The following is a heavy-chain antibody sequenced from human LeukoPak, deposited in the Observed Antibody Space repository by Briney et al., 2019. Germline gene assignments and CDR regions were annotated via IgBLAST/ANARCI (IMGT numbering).Heavy chain of an antibody. V-gene: IGHV3-30-3*01. Sequence: PGGSLRLSCAASGFTFYSYPMHWVRQAPGKGLEWVAGLSFDGGNTYYADSVKGRFTISRDTSKNTLYLQMTNLRPEDTAVFYCARAPSLRAFDPWGQGTLVTVSS. CDR1: GFTFYSYP. CDR3: ARAPSLRAFDP. J-gene: IGHJ5*02. CDR2: LSFDGGNT.